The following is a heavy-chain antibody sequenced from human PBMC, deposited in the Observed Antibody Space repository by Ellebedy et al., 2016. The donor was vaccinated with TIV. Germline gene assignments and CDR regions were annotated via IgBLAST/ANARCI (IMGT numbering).Heavy chain of an antibody. CDR2: ISGSGGST. D-gene: IGHD3-10*01. V-gene: IGHV3-23*01. CDR3: AKDGAVRGVHDAFDI. Sequence: GGSLRLXXAASGFTFSGYGMSWVRQAPGKGLEWVSGISGSGGSTYYAASVKGRFTISRDNSKNTLYLQMNSLRAEDTAVYYCAKDGAVRGVHDAFDIWGQGAMVTVSS. CDR1: GFTFSGYG. J-gene: IGHJ3*02.